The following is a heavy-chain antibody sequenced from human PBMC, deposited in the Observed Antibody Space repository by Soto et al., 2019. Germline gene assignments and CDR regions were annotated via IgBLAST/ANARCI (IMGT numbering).Heavy chain of an antibody. Sequence: QVQLVQSGAEVRKPGSSVKVSCRSSGGIFTASAISWVRPAPGPGPEWMGGVIPMFGTANYPQRFQGRVTITADESPNTVYMQLTSLLSEDTAVYFCAVGFNLDSDSLDVWGQGPKVTFSS. CDR3: AVGFNLDSDSLDV. CDR1: GGIFTASA. V-gene: IGHV1-69*01. D-gene: IGHD1-1*01. J-gene: IGHJ6*02. CDR2: VIPMFGTA.